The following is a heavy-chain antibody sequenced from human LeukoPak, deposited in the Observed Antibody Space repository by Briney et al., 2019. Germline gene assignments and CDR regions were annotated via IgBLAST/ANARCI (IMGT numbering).Heavy chain of an antibody. CDR2: IYYSGST. D-gene: IGHD4-17*01. J-gene: IGHJ4*02. CDR3: ASYPANDYGDYVFDY. Sequence: SETLSLTCTVSGGSISSYYWSWIRQPPGKGLEWIGYIYYSGSTNYKPSLKSRVTISVDTSKNQFSLKLSSVTAADTAVYYCASYPANDYGDYVFDYWGQGTLVTVSS. V-gene: IGHV4-59*08. CDR1: GGSISSYY.